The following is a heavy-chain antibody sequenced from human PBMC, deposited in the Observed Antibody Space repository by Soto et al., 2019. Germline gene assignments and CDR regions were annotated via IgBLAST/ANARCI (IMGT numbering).Heavy chain of an antibody. CDR3: AKWGGYYPYYHEMDV. D-gene: IGHD1-26*01. CDR1: GFSFGGYA. CDR2: ISGGGTST. J-gene: IGHJ6*02. Sequence: EVQLLESGGALVQPGGSLRISCAASGFSFGGYAMSWVRQAPGKGLGWVSGISGGGTSTYYADSVKGRFTISRDSSMVYLQMNSLSAEDTAVYYCAKWGGYYPYYHEMDVWGQGTTVTVSS. V-gene: IGHV3-23*01.